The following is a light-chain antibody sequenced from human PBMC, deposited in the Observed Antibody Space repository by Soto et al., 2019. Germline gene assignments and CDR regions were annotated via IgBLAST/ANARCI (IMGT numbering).Light chain of an antibody. CDR3: QQSYSTPHYT. J-gene: IGKJ2*01. V-gene: IGKV1-39*01. CDR1: QSISSY. CDR2: AAS. Sequence: DIQMTQSPSSLSASVGDRVTITCRASQSISSYLNWYQQKPGKAPKLLIYAASSLQSGVPSRFSGSGSGTDFTLTISSLQPEDFATYYCQQSYSTPHYTFGQGTKVDIK.